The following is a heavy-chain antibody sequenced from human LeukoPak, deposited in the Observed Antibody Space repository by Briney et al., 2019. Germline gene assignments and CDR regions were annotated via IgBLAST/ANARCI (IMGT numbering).Heavy chain of an antibody. CDR1: GHTFTGYY. D-gene: IGHD6-19*01. CDR2: INPNSGGT. Sequence: ASVKVSCKASGHTFTGYYMHWVRQAPGQGLEWMGWINPNSGGTNYAQKFQGRVTMTRDTSISTAYMELSRLRSDDTAVYYCARDRNSSGWYVVKLYYYYGMDVWGQGTTVTVSS. J-gene: IGHJ6*02. V-gene: IGHV1-2*02. CDR3: ARDRNSSGWYVVKLYYYYGMDV.